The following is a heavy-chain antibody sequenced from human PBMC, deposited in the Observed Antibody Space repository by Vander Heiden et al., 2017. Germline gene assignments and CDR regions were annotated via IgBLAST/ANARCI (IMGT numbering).Heavy chain of an antibody. V-gene: IGHV3-30-3*01. D-gene: IGHD4-17*01. J-gene: IGHJ4*02. CDR1: FRFSDCA. CDR2: MSSDRNNK. CDR3: ARGGDPYFDY. Sequence: FRFSDCAVHWLRQAPGKGLEWVSTMSSDRNNKHYADSVKGRFTISRDNSKNTLYLQMNSLRGEDTAIFYCARGGDPYFDYWGQGTLVSVSS.